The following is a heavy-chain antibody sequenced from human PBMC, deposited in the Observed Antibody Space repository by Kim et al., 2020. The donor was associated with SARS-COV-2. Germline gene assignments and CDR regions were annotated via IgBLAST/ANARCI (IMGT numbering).Heavy chain of an antibody. CDR3: TARLDF. Sequence: SSGTTTYYTDSVKGRFTISRDNAKNSVYLQMNILRAEDTAVYYCTARLDFWGQGALVIVSS. J-gene: IGHJ4*02. V-gene: IGHV3-48*03. CDR2: SSGTTT.